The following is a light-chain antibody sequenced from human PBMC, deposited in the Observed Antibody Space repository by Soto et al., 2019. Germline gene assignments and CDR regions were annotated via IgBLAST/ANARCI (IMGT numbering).Light chain of an antibody. CDR1: QGISSL. J-gene: IGKJ5*01. CDR3: QQLNSYPIT. V-gene: IGKV1-9*01. Sequence: IQLTQSPSSLSASAGDRVTITYRASQGISSLLAWYQQKPGKAPKLLIHAASTLQSGVPSRFSGSGSGTDFTLTISSLQPEDFATYYCQQLNSYPITFGQGTRLEIK. CDR2: AAS.